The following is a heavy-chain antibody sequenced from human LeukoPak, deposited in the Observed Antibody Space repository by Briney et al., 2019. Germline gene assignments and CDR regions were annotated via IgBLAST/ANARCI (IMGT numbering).Heavy chain of an antibody. CDR2: INPNTGAT. CDR1: GYTFTGCY. J-gene: IGHJ5*02. CDR3: ARGASRDVDTSMVASRFDP. D-gene: IGHD5-18*01. Sequence: ASVKVSCKASGYTFTGCYIHWVRQAPGQGLAWMGWINPNTGATNYAQKFQGRVTMTREMSINVVSMEVSRLRPDDTAVYYCARGASRDVDTSMVASRFDPWGQGTLVTVSS. V-gene: IGHV1-2*02.